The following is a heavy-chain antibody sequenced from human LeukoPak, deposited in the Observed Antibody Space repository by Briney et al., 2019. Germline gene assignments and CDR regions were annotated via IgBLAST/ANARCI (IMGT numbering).Heavy chain of an antibody. CDR1: GFTFDDYG. J-gene: IGHJ4*02. CDR3: ARSAGGAAAGDLDY. D-gene: IGHD6-13*01. Sequence: PGGSLRLSCAASGFTFDDYGMSWVRQAPGKGLEWVAGIHWNGGSTGYVDSVKGRFTISRDNAKNSLYLQMNSLRDEDTALYYCARSAGGAAAGDLDYWGQGTPVIVSS. CDR2: IHWNGGST. V-gene: IGHV3-20*04.